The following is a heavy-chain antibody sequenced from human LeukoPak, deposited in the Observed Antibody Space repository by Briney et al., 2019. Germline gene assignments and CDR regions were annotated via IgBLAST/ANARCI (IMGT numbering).Heavy chain of an antibody. J-gene: IGHJ4*02. D-gene: IGHD5-18*01. CDR1: GYSLTSPNS. CDR2: IYLTGRI. Sequence: DSLSLTCVESGYSLTSPNSWGWIRQPQGKGREWIGYIYLTGRIYYNPSLKSPVTLSVDTSKNHFCLWLRSVRAVDTAVYYCARTDSDGYVHDYWGQGTLVTVSS. V-gene: IGHV4-28*05. CDR3: ARTDSDGYVHDY.